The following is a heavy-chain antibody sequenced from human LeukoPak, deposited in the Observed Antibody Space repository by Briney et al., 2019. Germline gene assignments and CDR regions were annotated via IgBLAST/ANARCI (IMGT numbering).Heavy chain of an antibody. D-gene: IGHD3-22*01. CDR1: GGSITGSTYY. J-gene: IGHJ4*02. CDR2: VIHSGTS. Sequence: SETLSLTCTVSGGSITGSTYYWGWIRQPPGKGLEWLASVIHSGTSYYNPSLRSRVIVSMDTSKKQFSLRLRSVTAADTAVYYCARHDYDSSGHRRDYYFDCWSQGTLVTVSS. V-gene: IGHV4-39*01. CDR3: ARHDYDSSGHRRDYYFDC.